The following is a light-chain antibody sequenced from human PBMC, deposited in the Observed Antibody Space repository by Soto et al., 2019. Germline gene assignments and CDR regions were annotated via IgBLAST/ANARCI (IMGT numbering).Light chain of an antibody. CDR3: QSYDSSPSGWV. J-gene: IGLJ3*02. CDR1: SSNIGAGYD. CDR2: GNG. V-gene: IGLV1-40*01. Sequence: QSVLTQPPSVSGAPGQRVTISCTGSSSNIGAGYDVHWYQQLPGTAPKLLIYGNGNQPTRVPDRFSGSKSGTSASPAITGLQAEDEADYYCQSYDSSPSGWVFGGGTQLTVL.